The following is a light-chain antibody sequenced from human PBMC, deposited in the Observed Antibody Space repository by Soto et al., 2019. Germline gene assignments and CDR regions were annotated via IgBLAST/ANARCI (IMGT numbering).Light chain of an antibody. CDR1: SSDVGGYNF. J-gene: IGLJ1*01. Sequence: QSVLTQPASVSGSPGQSITISCTGTSSDVGGYNFVSWYQHHPGKAPKLIIYQVSNRPSGVPDRFSGSKSGNTASLTVSGLQADDEADYYCNSYVGSNNYVFGTGTQLTVL. V-gene: IGLV2-8*01. CDR2: QVS. CDR3: NSYVGSNNYV.